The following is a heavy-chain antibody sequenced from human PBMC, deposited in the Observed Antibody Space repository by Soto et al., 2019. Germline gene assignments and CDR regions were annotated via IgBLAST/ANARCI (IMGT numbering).Heavy chain of an antibody. V-gene: IGHV1-58*01. J-gene: IGHJ6*02. CDR1: GFTFTSSA. CDR2: IVVSSGNT. CDR3: AAGRGYSYYYYGMDV. D-gene: IGHD5-18*01. Sequence: QMQLVQSGPEVKKPGTSVKVSCKASGFTFTSSAVQWVRQARGQRLEWIGWIVVSSGNTNYAQKFQERVTITRDMSTSTAYMELSSLRSEDTAVYYCAAGRGYSYYYYGMDVWGQGTTVTVSS.